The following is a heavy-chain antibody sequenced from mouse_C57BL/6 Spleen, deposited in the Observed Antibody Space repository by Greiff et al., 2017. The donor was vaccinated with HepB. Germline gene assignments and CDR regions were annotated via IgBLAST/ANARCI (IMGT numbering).Heavy chain of an antibody. CDR2: ISDGGSYT. Sequence: EVKLMESGGGLVKPGGSLKLSCAASGFTFSSYAMSWVRQTPEKRLEWVATISDGGSYTYYPDNVKGRFTISRDNAKNNLYLQMSHLKSEDTAMYYGARVGEYGRAWFAYWGQGTLVTVSA. D-gene: IGHD2-13*01. CDR1: GFTFSSYA. CDR3: ARVGEYGRAWFAY. V-gene: IGHV5-4*03. J-gene: IGHJ3*01.